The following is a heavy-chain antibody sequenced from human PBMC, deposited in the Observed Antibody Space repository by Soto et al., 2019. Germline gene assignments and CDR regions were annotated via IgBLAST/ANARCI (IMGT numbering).Heavy chain of an antibody. CDR3: AIPYYDFWSGYRGFSDYYYYGMDV. Sequence: SLRLSCAASGFTFSSYGMHWVRQAPGKGLEWVAVISYDGSNKYYADSVKGRFTISRDNSKNTLYLQMNSLRAEDTAVYYCAIPYYDFWSGYRGFSDYYYYGMDVWGQGTTVTVSS. V-gene: IGHV3-30*03. CDR2: ISYDGSNK. D-gene: IGHD3-3*01. CDR1: GFTFSSYG. J-gene: IGHJ6*02.